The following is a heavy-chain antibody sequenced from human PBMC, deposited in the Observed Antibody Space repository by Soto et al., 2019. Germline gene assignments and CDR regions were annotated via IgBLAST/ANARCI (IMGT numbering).Heavy chain of an antibody. CDR1: GGTFSSYT. D-gene: IGHD4-17*01. V-gene: IGHV1-69*02. Sequence: QVQLVQSGAEVKKPGSSVKVSCKASGGTFSSYTISWVRQAPGQGLEWMGRIIPILGIANYAQKFQGRVTITADKSTSTAYMELSSLRSEDTAVYYCATPQHDYGAYVGFDYWGQGTLVTVSA. CDR3: ATPQHDYGAYVGFDY. J-gene: IGHJ4*02. CDR2: IIPILGIA.